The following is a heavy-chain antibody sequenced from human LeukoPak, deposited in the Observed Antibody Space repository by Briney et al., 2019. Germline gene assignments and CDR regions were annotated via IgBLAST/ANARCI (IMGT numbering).Heavy chain of an antibody. D-gene: IGHD3-3*01. CDR1: GFTFSSYG. J-gene: IGHJ4*02. Sequence: PGGSLRLSCAASGFTFSSYGMHWVRQAPGKGLEWVAVISYDGSNKYYADSVKGRFTISRDNSKNTLYLQMNSLRAEDTAVYYCAKTPHFLEWLLDDLIFDYWGQGTLVTVSS. V-gene: IGHV3-30*18. CDR2: ISYDGSNK. CDR3: AKTPHFLEWLLDDLIFDY.